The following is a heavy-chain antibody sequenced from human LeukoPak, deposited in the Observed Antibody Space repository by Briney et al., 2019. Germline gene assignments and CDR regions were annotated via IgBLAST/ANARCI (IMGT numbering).Heavy chain of an antibody. D-gene: IGHD6-6*01. CDR3: AKEVWGSSSEFWPVFDY. CDR1: GFTFSSYA. V-gene: IGHV3-23*01. CDR2: ISGSGGST. J-gene: IGHJ4*02. Sequence: GGSLRLSCAASGFTFSSYAMSWVRQAPGKGLEWVSAISGSGGSTYYADSVKGRFTISRDNSKNTLYLQMNSLRAEDTAVYYCAKEVWGSSSEFWPVFDYWGQGTLLTVSS.